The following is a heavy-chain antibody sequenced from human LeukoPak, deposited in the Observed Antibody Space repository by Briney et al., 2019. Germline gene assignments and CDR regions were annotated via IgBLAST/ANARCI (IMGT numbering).Heavy chain of an antibody. Sequence: ASVTVSCKASGYTFTGYYMHWVRQAPGQGLEWMGWINPNSGGTNYAQKFQGWVTMTRDTSISTAYMELSRLRSDDTAVYYCARGFKAAAGNYYYYYYGMDVWGQGTTVTVSS. CDR3: ARGFKAAAGNYYYYYYGMDV. J-gene: IGHJ6*02. CDR1: GYTFTGYY. V-gene: IGHV1-2*04. D-gene: IGHD6-13*01. CDR2: INPNSGGT.